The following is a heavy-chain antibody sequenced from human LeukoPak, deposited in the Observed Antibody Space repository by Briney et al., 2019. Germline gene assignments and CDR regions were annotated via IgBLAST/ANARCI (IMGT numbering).Heavy chain of an antibody. V-gene: IGHV4-61*02. CDR2: IYTSGST. CDR1: GGSISSGSYY. J-gene: IGHJ3*02. CDR3: AGVSAGVIGMKDVFDI. Sequence: SQTLSLTCTVSGGSISSGSYYWSWIRQPAGKGLEWIGRIYTSGSTNYNPSLKSRVTISVDTSKNQFSLKLSSVTAADTAVYYCAGVSAGVIGMKDVFDIWGQGTMVTVSS. D-gene: IGHD3-16*02.